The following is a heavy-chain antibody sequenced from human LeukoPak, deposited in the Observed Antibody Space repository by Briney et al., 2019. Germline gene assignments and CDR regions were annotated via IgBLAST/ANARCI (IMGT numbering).Heavy chain of an antibody. V-gene: IGHV3-23*01. CDR3: AKGIYSSGWSYFDY. D-gene: IGHD6-19*01. J-gene: IGHJ4*01. Sequence: GGSLRLSCAASGFTFSNSAMSWVRQAPGKGLEWVSTLIGSGITKYYADSVKGRFTISVENSKNTCYLQINSLKAEKTAVYYCAKGIYSSGWSYFDYWGHGTLVTVSS. CDR2: LIGSGITK. CDR1: GFTFSNSA.